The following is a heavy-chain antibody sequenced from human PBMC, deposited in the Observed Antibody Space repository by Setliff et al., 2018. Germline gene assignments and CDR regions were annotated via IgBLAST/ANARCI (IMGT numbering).Heavy chain of an antibody. Sequence: SETLSLTCAVYGGSFNVYFWSWIRQPPGKGLEWIGEISHSGSTNYNPSLKSRLTISLDASTNQFSLKLRSVSAADTAVYYCRYWSGYYNNDYWGQGTLVTVSS. CDR3: RYWSGYYNNDY. CDR1: GGSFNVYF. V-gene: IGHV4-34*01. CDR2: ISHSGST. D-gene: IGHD3-3*01. J-gene: IGHJ4*02.